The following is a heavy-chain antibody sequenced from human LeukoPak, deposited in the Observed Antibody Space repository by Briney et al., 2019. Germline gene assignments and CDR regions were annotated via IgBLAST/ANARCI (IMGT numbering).Heavy chain of an antibody. Sequence: SETLSLTCTVSGVSVSSTTYFWSWIRQPPGKGLEWIASINYSGSTYYNPSLKSRVTISVDTSENQFSLKLSSAGETDTAVYCCARYEQYGSGKYYFDYWGQGTLVTVSS. V-gene: IGHV4-39*01. CDR2: INYSGST. D-gene: IGHD3-10*01. CDR1: GVSVSSTTYF. CDR3: ARYEQYGSGKYYFDY. J-gene: IGHJ4*02.